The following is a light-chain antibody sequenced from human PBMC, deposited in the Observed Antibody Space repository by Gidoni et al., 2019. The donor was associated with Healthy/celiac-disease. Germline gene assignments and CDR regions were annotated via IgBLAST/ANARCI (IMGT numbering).Light chain of an antibody. CDR1: QSVSSY. CDR2: DAS. V-gene: IGKV3-11*01. J-gene: IGKJ3*01. CDR3: QQRSNWPLT. Sequence: PATLSLSPGERATLSCRASQSVSSYLAWYQQKPGQAPRLLIYDASNRATGIPARFSGSGSGTDFTLTISSLEPEDFAVYYCQQRSNWPLTFGPGTKVDIK.